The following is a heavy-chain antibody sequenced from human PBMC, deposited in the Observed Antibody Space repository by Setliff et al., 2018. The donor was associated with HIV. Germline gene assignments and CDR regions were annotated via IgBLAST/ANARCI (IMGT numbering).Heavy chain of an antibody. D-gene: IGHD5-12*01. V-gene: IGHV4-59*01. CDR1: GGSINSYY. J-gene: IGHJ6*02. CDR3: ARGDGYRGNDAYYDSGMDV. Sequence: SETLSLTCTVSGGSINSYYWSWIRQPPGKGLEWIGYIYYSGSTNYNPSLKSRVTISVDTSKNKFSLKLSSVTAADTAVYYCARGDGYRGNDAYYDSGMDVWGQGITVTVSS. CDR2: IYYSGST.